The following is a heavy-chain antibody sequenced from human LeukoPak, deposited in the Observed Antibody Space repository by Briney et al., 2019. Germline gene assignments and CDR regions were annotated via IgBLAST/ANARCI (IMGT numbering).Heavy chain of an antibody. CDR1: GYTFTEYY. V-gene: IGHV1-2*02. CDR2: INPNSGGA. Sequence: ASVKVSCKASGYTFTEYYMHWVRQAPGQGLEWMGWINPNSGGANYAENFQGRVTMTRDASISTAYMELSSLRYDDTALYYCARGQSLNDYWGQGTLVTVSS. CDR3: ARGQSLNDY. J-gene: IGHJ4*02.